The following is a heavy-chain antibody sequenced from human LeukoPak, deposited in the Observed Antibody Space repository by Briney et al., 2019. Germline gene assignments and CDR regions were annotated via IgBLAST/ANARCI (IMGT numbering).Heavy chain of an antibody. CDR2: INPKSGGT. J-gene: IGHJ5*02. Sequence: ASVKVSCKASGYTSTGYYMHWVRQAPGQGLEWMGRINPKSGGTNYAQKFQGRVTMTRDTSISTAYMELSRLRSDDTAVYYCARPIAAAGISWFDPWGQGTLVTVSS. D-gene: IGHD6-13*01. CDR3: ARPIAAAGISWFDP. V-gene: IGHV1-2*06. CDR1: GYTSTGYY.